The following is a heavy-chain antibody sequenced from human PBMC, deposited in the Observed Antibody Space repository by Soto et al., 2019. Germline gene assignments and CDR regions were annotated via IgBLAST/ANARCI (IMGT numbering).Heavy chain of an antibody. V-gene: IGHV5-51*01. CDR2: MYPGDSDT. D-gene: IGHD3-3*01. CDR3: ARLPRDCNKTSCYYADH. CDR1: GYDFNTNW. Sequence: LKISCRGSGYDFNTNWFGWVRQLPGRGLEWVGIMYPGDSDTRYNPSLQGHVTLSVDVTVSTAFLQWRSLETSDTGMYFCARLPRDCNKTSCYYADHWGQGTQVTVSS. J-gene: IGHJ4*02.